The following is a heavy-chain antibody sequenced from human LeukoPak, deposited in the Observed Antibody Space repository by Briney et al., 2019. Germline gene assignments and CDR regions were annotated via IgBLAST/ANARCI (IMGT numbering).Heavy chain of an antibody. D-gene: IGHD2/OR15-2a*01. Sequence: SETLSLTCAVSGGSIRRYYWGWGRQPAGKGLEWIGRIYTTGTTDFNPSLKSRLTMSVDTSKNQFSLNLTSVTAADTAVYFCARQGYTAAYYFLDFWSPGTLVTVSS. CDR3: ARQGYTAAYYFLDF. V-gene: IGHV4-59*10. J-gene: IGHJ4*02. CDR1: GGSIRRYY. CDR2: IYTTGTT.